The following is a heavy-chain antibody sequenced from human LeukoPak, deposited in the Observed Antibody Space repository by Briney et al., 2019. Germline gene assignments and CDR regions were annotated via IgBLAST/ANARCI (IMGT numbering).Heavy chain of an antibody. D-gene: IGHD6-13*01. V-gene: IGHV4-34*01. J-gene: IGHJ5*02. CDR3: ARGRRHSSSWYYAGSNWFDP. CDR1: GGSFSGYY. Sequence: SETLSLTCAVYGGSFSGYYWSWIRQPPGKGLEWIGEINHSGSTNYNPSLKSRVTISVDTSKNQFSLKLSSVTAADTAVYHCARGRRHSSSWYYAGSNWFDPRGQGTLVTVSS. CDR2: INHSGST.